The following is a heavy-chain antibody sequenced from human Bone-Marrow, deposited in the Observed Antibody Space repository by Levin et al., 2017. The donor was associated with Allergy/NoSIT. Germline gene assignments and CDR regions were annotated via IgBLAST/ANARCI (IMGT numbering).Heavy chain of an antibody. CDR3: AGLHRLGYYDTSGFS. V-gene: IGHV1-2*02. CDR1: GYRFTAYK. Sequence: GESLKISCKASGYRFTAYKIHWVRQAPGQGLEWMGWINPDNGYTNYAQKFQGRVTMTGDTSISTAYMELSRLRFDDTAVYYCAGLHRLGYYDTSGFSWGQGTLVTVSS. CDR2: INPDNGYT. D-gene: IGHD3-22*01. J-gene: IGHJ5*02.